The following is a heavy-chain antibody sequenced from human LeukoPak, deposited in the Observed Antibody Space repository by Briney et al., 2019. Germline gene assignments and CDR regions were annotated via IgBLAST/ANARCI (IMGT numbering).Heavy chain of an antibody. CDR2: IYGGGST. CDR1: GFTVSSNY. Sequence: GGSLRPSCAASGFTVSSNYMSWVRQAPGKGLEWVSVIYGGGSTYYADSVKGRFTISRDNSKNTLYLQMNSLSAEDTAVYYCARGRGSGRFSEFDYWGQGTLVTVSS. CDR3: ARGRGSGRFSEFDY. J-gene: IGHJ4*02. D-gene: IGHD2-15*01. V-gene: IGHV3-53*01.